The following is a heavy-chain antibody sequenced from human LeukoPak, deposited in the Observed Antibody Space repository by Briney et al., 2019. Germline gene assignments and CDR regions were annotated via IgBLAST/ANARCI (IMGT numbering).Heavy chain of an antibody. CDR3: VRLLGDCIGTSCFRYFHD. V-gene: IGHV5-51*01. J-gene: IGHJ1*01. CDR2: VYPGDSDT. D-gene: IGHD2-2*01. CDR1: GYSFTTYW. Sequence: HGESLKISCKGSGYSFTTYWIGWVRHMPGKGLEWMGFVYPGDSDTIYSPSILGQVIISADKSIGTAYVQRTSLKASDTALYYCVRLLGDCIGTSCFRYFHDWGQGTLVTVSS.